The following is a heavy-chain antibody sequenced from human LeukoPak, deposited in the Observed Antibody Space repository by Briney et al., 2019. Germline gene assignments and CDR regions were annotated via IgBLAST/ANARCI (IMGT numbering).Heavy chain of an antibody. J-gene: IGHJ4*02. D-gene: IGHD5-18*01. V-gene: IGHV4-34*01. CDR2: INHSGST. CDR3: ARRGRGYSYGTDY. CDR1: GGSFSGYY. Sequence: SETLSLTCAVYGGSFSGYYWSWIRQPPGKGLEWIGEINHSGSTNYNPSLKSRVTISVDTSKDQFSLKLSSVTAADTAVYYCARRGRGYSYGTDYWGRGTLVTVSS.